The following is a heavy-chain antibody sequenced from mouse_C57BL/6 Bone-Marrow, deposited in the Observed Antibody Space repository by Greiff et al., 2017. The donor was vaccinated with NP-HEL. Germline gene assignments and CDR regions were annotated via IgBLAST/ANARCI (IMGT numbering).Heavy chain of an antibody. CDR3: VTVYYDYDEAWFAY. CDR1: GFTFNTYA. V-gene: IGHV10-3*01. CDR2: IRSKSSNYAT. D-gene: IGHD2-4*01. Sequence: EVQGVESGGGLVQPKGSLKLSCAASGFTFNTYAMHWVRQAPGKGSEWVARIRSKSSNYATYYADSVKDRFTISRDDSQSMLYLQMNNLKTEDTAMYYCVTVYYDYDEAWFAYWGQGTLVTVSA. J-gene: IGHJ3*01.